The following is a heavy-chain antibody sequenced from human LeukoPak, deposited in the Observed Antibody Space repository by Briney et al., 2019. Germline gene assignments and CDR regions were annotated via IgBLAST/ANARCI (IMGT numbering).Heavy chain of an antibody. CDR2: IYHSGST. CDR1: GYSISSGYY. J-gene: IGHJ4*02. Sequence: PSETLSLTCTVSGYSISSGYYWGWIRQPPGKGLEWIGSIYHSGSTYYNPSLKSRVTISVDTSKNQFSLKLSSVTAADTAVYYCARATIGIVGFFDYWGQGTLVTVSS. D-gene: IGHD3-22*01. V-gene: IGHV4-38-2*02. CDR3: ARATIGIVGFFDY.